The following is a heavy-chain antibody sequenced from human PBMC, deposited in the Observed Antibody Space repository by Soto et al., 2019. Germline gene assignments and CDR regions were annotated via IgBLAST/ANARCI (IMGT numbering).Heavy chain of an antibody. Sequence: QVQLVQSGAEVKKPGASVRVSCKASGYTLTNYVIHWVRQAAGQRLEWLAWIDPGSGNPTYSQKFQGRITLSRDNSASTFYMDLSSLTSEDTAVYFCTRDLNGGNPFDYWGQGTLVTVSS. CDR1: GYTLTNYV. V-gene: IGHV1-3*01. CDR3: TRDLNGGNPFDY. J-gene: IGHJ4*02. CDR2: IDPGSGNP. D-gene: IGHD2-8*01.